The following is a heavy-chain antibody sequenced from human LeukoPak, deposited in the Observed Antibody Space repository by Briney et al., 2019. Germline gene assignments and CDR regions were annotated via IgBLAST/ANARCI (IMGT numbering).Heavy chain of an antibody. Sequence: SETLSLTCTVSGGSISRYYWGWIRQPPGKGLEWIGSINYSGTTYYNPSLKSRVTISVDTSKNQFSLKVTSVTPDDTAVYYCARDISSSNYYFDYWGQGTLVTVSS. D-gene: IGHD6-6*01. CDR2: INYSGTT. CDR3: ARDISSSNYYFDY. J-gene: IGHJ4*02. V-gene: IGHV4-39*02. CDR1: GGSISRYY.